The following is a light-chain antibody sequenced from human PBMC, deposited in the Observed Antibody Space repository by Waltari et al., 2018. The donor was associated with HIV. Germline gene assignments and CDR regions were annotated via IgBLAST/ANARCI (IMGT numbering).Light chain of an antibody. CDR1: RSDVGGYNY. Sequence: QSALTQPASVSGSPGQSITISCTGTRSDVGGYNYVSWSQQHPGKAPKLMISDVSNRPSGVSNRFSCSKSGNTASLTISGLQAEDEADYYCSSYTSSSTYHVFGSGTKVTVL. CDR2: DVS. J-gene: IGLJ1*01. V-gene: IGLV2-14*03. CDR3: SSYTSSSTYHV.